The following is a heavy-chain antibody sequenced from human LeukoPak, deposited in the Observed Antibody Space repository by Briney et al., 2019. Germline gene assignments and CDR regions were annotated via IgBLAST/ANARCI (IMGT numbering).Heavy chain of an antibody. D-gene: IGHD1-26*01. V-gene: IGHV3-7*01. Sequence: GGSLRLSCAASGFTFSSYWMSWVRQAPGKGLEWVANIKQDGSEKYYVDSVKGRFTISRDNAKNSLYLQMNSLRAEDTAVYYCARVRYGYSGSYDFDYWGQGTLVTVSS. J-gene: IGHJ4*02. CDR2: IKQDGSEK. CDR1: GFTFSSYW. CDR3: ARVRYGYSGSYDFDY.